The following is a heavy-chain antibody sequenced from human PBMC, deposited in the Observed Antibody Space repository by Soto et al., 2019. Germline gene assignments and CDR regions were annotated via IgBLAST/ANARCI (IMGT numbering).Heavy chain of an antibody. CDR3: ARGDVDYYDGNVYLGRH. Sequence: EVQLVESGGGLVQPGGSLTLSCAASGFTFSSYWMHWVRQAPGKGLVWVARIKSDGSGKIYADSVKGRLTISRDNARNTFYLKMNSLRAENTVVYFCARGDVDYYDGNVYLGRHWGQGTLVTVSS. D-gene: IGHD3-22*01. CDR1: GFTFSSYW. J-gene: IGHJ4*02. CDR2: IKSDGSGK. V-gene: IGHV3-74*01.